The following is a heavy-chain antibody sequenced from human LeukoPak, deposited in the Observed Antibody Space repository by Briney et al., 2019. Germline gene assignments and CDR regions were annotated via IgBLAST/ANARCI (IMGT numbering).Heavy chain of an antibody. V-gene: IGHV3-30*02. J-gene: IGHJ4*02. CDR2: IRYDGSNK. CDR3: ATTRGDYGLSYYFDY. CDR1: GFTFSSYG. D-gene: IGHD4-17*01. Sequence: GGSLRLSRAASGFTFSSYGMHWVRQAPGKGLEWVAFIRYDGSNKYYADSVKGRFTISRDNSKNTLYLQMNSLRAEDTAVYYCATTRGDYGLSYYFDYWGQGTLVTVSS.